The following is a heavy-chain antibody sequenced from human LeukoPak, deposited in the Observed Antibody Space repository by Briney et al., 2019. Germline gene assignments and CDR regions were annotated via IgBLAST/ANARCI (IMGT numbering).Heavy chain of an antibody. CDR1: GFTFSNYW. CDR2: IKQDGSEK. J-gene: IGHJ4*02. Sequence: GGSLRLSCAASGFTFSNYWMSWVRQAPRKGLEWVAIIKQDGSEKYYVDSVKGRFTISRDYAKNSLYLQMNSLTAEDTAVYYCARNCLYYDISGPRFDYWGQGSLVTVS. V-gene: IGHV3-7*01. CDR3: ARNCLYYDISGPRFDY. D-gene: IGHD3-9*01.